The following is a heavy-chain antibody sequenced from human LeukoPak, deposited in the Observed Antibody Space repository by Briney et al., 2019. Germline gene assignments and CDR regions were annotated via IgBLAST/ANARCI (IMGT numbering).Heavy chain of an antibody. CDR3: ARRIAAAQTFDY. V-gene: IGHV3-21*01. J-gene: IGHJ4*02. CDR1: GFTFSSYS. Sequence: GGSLRLSCVASGFTFSSYSMNWVRQAPGKGLEWGSSISSSSSYKYYTDSVKGRFTISRNNAKNSLYLQMNSLRAEDTAVYYCARRIAAAQTFDYWGQGTLVTVSS. CDR2: ISSSSSYK. D-gene: IGHD6-13*01.